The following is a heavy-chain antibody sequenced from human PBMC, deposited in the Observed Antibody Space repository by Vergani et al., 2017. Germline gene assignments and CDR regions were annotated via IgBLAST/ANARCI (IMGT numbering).Heavy chain of an antibody. D-gene: IGHD2-2*01. CDR3: ARSPPYCSSTSCPSGYYYYYMDV. Sequence: VQLVESGGGVVQPGRSLRLSCAASGFTFSSYWMSWVRQAPGKGLEWVANIKQDGSEKYYVDSVKGRFTISRDNAKNSLYLQMNSLRAEDTAVYYCARSPPYCSSTSCPSGYYYYYMDVWGKGTTVTVSS. V-gene: IGHV3-7*01. J-gene: IGHJ6*03. CDR1: GFTFSSYW. CDR2: IKQDGSEK.